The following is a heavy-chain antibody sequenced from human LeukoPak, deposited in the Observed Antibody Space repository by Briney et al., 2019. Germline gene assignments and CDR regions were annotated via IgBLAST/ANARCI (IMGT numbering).Heavy chain of an antibody. CDR3: ASRIATAGSVDY. CDR1: GFTVSSNY. D-gene: IGHD6-13*01. J-gene: IGHJ4*02. Sequence: GGSLRLSCAASGFTVSSNYMSWVRQAPGKGLEWVSVIYSSGSTYYADSVKGRFTISRDNSKNTLHLQMNTLRAEDTAVYYCASRIATAGSVDYWGQGILVTVSS. CDR2: IYSSGST. V-gene: IGHV3-53*01.